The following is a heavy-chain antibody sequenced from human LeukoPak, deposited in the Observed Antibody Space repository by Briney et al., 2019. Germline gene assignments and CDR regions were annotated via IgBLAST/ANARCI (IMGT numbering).Heavy chain of an antibody. D-gene: IGHD1-26*01. J-gene: IGHJ5*02. CDR1: GFSFSEYY. CDR3: ARSGGTYGWFDP. CDR2: ISSGSSYT. V-gene: IGHV3-11*03. Sequence: GVLRLSCAASGFSFSEYYMSWIRQAPGKGLEWVSCISSGSSYTNYTDSVKGRFTISRDNAKRSLYLQMNSLTAEDTAVYYCARSGGTYGWFDPWGQGNVLTVSS.